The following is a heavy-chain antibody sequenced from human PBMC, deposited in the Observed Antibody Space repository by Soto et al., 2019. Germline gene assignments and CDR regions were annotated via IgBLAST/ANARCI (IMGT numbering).Heavy chain of an antibody. CDR2: ISAYNGNT. D-gene: IGHD2-15*01. V-gene: IGHV1-18*01. CDR1: GYTXSSYG. J-gene: IGHJ4*02. CDR3: ARRTGRSDY. Sequence: SXKVSFKASGYTXSSYGSSLVRQAPGQGLEWMGWISAYNGNTNYAQKLQGRVTITTETSTSTAYMEMRSLRSDDTAVYYCARRTGRSDYWGQGTLVTVSS.